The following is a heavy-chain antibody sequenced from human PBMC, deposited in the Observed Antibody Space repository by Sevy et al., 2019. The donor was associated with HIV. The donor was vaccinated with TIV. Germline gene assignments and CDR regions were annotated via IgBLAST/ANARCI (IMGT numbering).Heavy chain of an antibody. CDR3: ARSHLAFCGGDCFSPYYFDS. J-gene: IGHJ4*02. Sequence: SETLSLTCSVSGGSISSYYWNWIRQPPGKGLERIGYIYSSGSTNYNPSLKSRVTISVDMSKNQLSLKLSSVTAADTAVYYCARSHLAFCGGDCFSPYYFDSWGQRTLVTVSS. V-gene: IGHV4-59*01. CDR2: IYSSGST. CDR1: GGSISSYY. D-gene: IGHD2-21*01.